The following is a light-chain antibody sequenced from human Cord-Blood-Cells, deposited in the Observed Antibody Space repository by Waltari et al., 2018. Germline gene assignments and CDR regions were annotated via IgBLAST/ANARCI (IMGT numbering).Light chain of an antibody. CDR2: WAS. Sequence: IVMTQSPYSLAVSLCERAPINCKSSQSVLYSSNNKNYLAWYQQKPGQPPKLLIYWASTRESGVPDRFSGSGSGTDFTLTISSLQAEDVAVYYCQQYYSTPWTFGQGTKVEIK. J-gene: IGKJ1*01. CDR1: QSVLYSSNNKNY. V-gene: IGKV4-1*01. CDR3: QQYYSTPWT.